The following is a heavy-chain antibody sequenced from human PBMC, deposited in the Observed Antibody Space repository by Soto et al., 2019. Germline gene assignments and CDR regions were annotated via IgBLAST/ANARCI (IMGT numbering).Heavy chain of an antibody. CDR1: GFTFSSYA. CDR3: ARDGGQGPIAAGEENWFDP. D-gene: IGHD6-6*01. J-gene: IGHJ5*02. CDR2: ISYDGSNK. V-gene: IGHV3-30-3*01. Sequence: QVQLVESGGGVVQPGRSLRLSCAASGFTFSSYAMHWVRQAPGKGLEWVAVISYDGSNKYYADSVKGRFTISRDNSKNXLXXQMNSLRAEDTAVYYCARDGGQGPIAAGEENWFDPWGQGTLVTVSS.